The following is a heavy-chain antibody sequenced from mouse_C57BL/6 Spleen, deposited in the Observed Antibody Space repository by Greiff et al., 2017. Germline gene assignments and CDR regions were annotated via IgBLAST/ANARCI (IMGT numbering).Heavy chain of an antibody. D-gene: IGHD4-1*01. CDR1: GYTFTSYW. CDR2: IDPSDSET. CDR3: ARVLGLDYFDD. Sequence: QVQLQQPGAELVRPGSSVKLSCKASGYTFTSYWMNWVKQRPIQGLEWIGNIDPSDSETYYNPKFKDKATLTVDKSTSTAYMQLSSQASAYSAVYYRARVLGLDYFDDWGQGTTLAVSS. J-gene: IGHJ2*01. V-gene: IGHV1-52*01.